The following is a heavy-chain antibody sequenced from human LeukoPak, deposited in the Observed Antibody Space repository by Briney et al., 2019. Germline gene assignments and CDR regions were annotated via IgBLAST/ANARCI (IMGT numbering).Heavy chain of an antibody. J-gene: IGHJ4*02. Sequence: GESLKISCKGSGYSFTSYLIGWVRQMPGKGLEWMGIIYPGDSDTRYSPSFQGQVTISADKSISTAYLQWSSLKASDTAMYYCARERGYCSSTSCYEGDYFDYWGQGTLVTVSS. CDR1: GYSFTSYL. CDR3: ARERGYCSSTSCYEGDYFDY. D-gene: IGHD2-2*01. CDR2: IYPGDSDT. V-gene: IGHV5-51*01.